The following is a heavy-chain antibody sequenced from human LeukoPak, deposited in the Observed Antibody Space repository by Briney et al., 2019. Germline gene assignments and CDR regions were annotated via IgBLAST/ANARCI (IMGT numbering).Heavy chain of an antibody. CDR1: GGSISYYY. D-gene: IGHD1/OR15-1a*01. V-gene: IGHV4-4*07. J-gene: IGHJ4*02. CDR2: PYSSGRENA. CDR3: VVAPLRWNKDY. Sequence: SETLSLTCTISGGSISYYYWNWIRQPAGKGLEWIGRPYSSGRENANYNPSLKSRVTMSVDTSKNHSSLKLTSVTAADTAVYYCVVAPLRWNKDYWGQGTLVTVSS.